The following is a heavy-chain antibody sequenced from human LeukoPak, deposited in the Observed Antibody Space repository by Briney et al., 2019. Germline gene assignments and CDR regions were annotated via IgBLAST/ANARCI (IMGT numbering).Heavy chain of an antibody. Sequence: ASVKVSCKASGYTFTGYYMHWVRQAPGQGLEWMGWINPNSGGTNYAQKFQGRVTMTRDTSISTAYMELSRLRSDDTAVYYCAKLRPYSNWYRRDCDYWGQGILVTVSS. CDR2: INPNSGGT. J-gene: IGHJ4*02. CDR1: GYTFTGYY. D-gene: IGHD6-13*01. CDR3: AKLRPYSNWYRRDCDY. V-gene: IGHV1-2*02.